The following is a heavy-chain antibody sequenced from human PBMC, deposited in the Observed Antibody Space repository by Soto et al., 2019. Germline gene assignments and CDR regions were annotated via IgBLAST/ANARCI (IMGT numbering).Heavy chain of an antibody. J-gene: IGHJ6*02. CDR2: IIPIFGTA. CDR3: ARSPPPLYYYDSSGYYPYHV. Sequence: SVKVSCKASGGTFSSYAISWVRQAPGQGLEWMGGIIPIFGTANYAQKFQGRVTITADESTSTAYMELSSLRSEDTAVYYCARSPPPLYYYDSSGYYPYHVWGQ. V-gene: IGHV1-69*13. CDR1: GGTFSSYA. D-gene: IGHD3-22*01.